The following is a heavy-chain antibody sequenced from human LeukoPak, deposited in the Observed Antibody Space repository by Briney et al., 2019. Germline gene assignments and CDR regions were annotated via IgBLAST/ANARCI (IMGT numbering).Heavy chain of an antibody. V-gene: IGHV3-15*01. D-gene: IGHD5/OR15-5a*01. CDR1: GFTFSNAW. CDR2: IKSKTDGGTT. Sequence: PGGSLRLSCAASGFTFSNAWMSWVRQAPGKGLEWVGRIKSKTDGGTTDYAAPVKGRFTISRDDSKNTLYLQMNSLKTEDTAVYYCTTDSSVTQDAFDIWGQGTMVTVSS. J-gene: IGHJ3*02. CDR3: TTDSSVTQDAFDI.